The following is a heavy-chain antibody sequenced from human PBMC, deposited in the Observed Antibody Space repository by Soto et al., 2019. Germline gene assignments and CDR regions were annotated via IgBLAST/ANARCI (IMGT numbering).Heavy chain of an antibody. D-gene: IGHD6-19*01. V-gene: IGHV3-7*01. J-gene: IGHJ4*02. CDR1: GFTFSNYW. Sequence: PVGSLRLSCAVSGFTFSNYWMSWVRQAPGKGLEWVANIKQDGSEKYYVDSVKGRFTISRDNAKSSLYLQMNSLRAEDTAVYYCTRAQTTGWYVSYWGQGTLVTVSS. CDR3: TRAQTTGWYVSY. CDR2: IKQDGSEK.